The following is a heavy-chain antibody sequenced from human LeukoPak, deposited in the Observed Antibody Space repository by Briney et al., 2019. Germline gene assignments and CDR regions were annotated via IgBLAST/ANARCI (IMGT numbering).Heavy chain of an antibody. CDR1: GFTFSNAW. J-gene: IGHJ4*02. V-gene: IGHV3-15*01. D-gene: IGHD2-15*01. CDR2: IKSKTDGGTT. CDR3: TTFAIPVVVVAIARY. Sequence: GGSLRLSCAASGFTFSNAWMSWVRQAPGKGLEWVGRIKSKTDGGTTDYAAPVKGRFTISRDDSKNTLYLQMNSLKTEDTAVYYCTTFAIPVVVVAIARYWGQGTLVTVSS.